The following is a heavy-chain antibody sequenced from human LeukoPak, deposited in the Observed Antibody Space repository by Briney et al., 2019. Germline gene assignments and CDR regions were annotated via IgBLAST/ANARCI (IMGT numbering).Heavy chain of an antibody. V-gene: IGHV1-8*01. D-gene: IGHD4-17*01. CDR2: MNPNSGNT. Sequence: ASVRVSCKASGYTFTSYDINWVRQAPGQGLEWMGWMNPNSGNTGYAQKFQGRVTMTRNTSISTAYMELSSLRSEDTAVYYCARASTVTTRIYYYYGMDVWGQGTRSPSP. CDR1: GYTFTSYD. J-gene: IGHJ6*02. CDR3: ARASTVTTRIYYYYGMDV.